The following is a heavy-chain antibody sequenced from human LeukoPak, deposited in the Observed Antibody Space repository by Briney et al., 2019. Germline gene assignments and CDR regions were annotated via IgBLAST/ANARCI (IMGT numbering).Heavy chain of an antibody. V-gene: IGHV3-9*01. J-gene: IGHJ6*02. Sequence: GGSLRLSCAASGFTFDDYAMHWVRHAPGKGLEWVSGISWNSGSIGYADSVKGRFTISRDNSKNTLYLQVNSLRAEDTAVYYCAKVYCSSTSCRNYYYYYGMDVWGQGTTVTVSS. CDR1: GFTFDDYA. CDR3: AKVYCSSTSCRNYYYYYGMDV. D-gene: IGHD2-2*01. CDR2: ISWNSGSI.